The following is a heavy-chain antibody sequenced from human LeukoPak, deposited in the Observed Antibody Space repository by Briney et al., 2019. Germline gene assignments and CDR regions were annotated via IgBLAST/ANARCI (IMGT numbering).Heavy chain of an antibody. D-gene: IGHD3-16*02. V-gene: IGHV1-8*01. CDR1: GYTFTSYD. Sequence: ASVKVSCKASGYTFTSYDINWVRQATGQGLEWMGWMNTSSGNTGYAQKFQGRVTMTRNTSISTAYMELSSLRSEDTAVYYCARGRITFGGVIVIQYFDYWGQGTLVTVSS. J-gene: IGHJ4*02. CDR3: ARGRITFGGVIVIQYFDY. CDR2: MNTSSGNT.